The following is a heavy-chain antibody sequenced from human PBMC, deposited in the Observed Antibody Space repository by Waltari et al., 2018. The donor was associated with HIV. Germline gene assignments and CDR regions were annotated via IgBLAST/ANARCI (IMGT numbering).Heavy chain of an antibody. CDR2: IKQDGSEK. CDR1: GFTFSSYW. J-gene: IGHJ4*02. V-gene: IGHV3-7*01. CDR3: ARDVGSGWYVGPDENHFDY. Sequence: SGFTFSSYWMSWVRQAPGKGLEWVANIKQDGSEKYYVDSVKGRFTISRDNAKNSLYLQMNSLRAEDTAVYYCARDVGSGWYVGPDENHFDYWGQGTLVTVSS. D-gene: IGHD6-19*01.